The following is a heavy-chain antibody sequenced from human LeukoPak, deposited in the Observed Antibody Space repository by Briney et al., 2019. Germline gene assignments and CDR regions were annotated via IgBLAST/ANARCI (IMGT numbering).Heavy chain of an antibody. CDR2: IYYSGST. V-gene: IGHV4-59*08. CDR1: GGSISSYY. D-gene: IGHD1-26*01. J-gene: IGHJ4*02. Sequence: SETLSLTCTVSGGSISSYYWSWTRQPPGKGLEWIGYIYYSGSTNYNPSLKSRVTISVDTSKNQFSLKLSSVTAADTAVYYCARRLERSYYYFDYWGQGTLVTVSS. CDR3: ARRLERSYYYFDY.